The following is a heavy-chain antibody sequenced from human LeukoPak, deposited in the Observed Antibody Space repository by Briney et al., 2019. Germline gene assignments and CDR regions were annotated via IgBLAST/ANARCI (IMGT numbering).Heavy chain of an antibody. J-gene: IGHJ4*02. CDR1: GGSIRSYY. V-gene: IGHV4-59*01. Sequence: PSETLSLTCTVSGGSIRSYYWSWIRQPPGKGLEWIGYIYYSGSTNYNPSLKSRVTISVDTSKNQFSLKLSSVTAADTAVYYCARGLTLFDYWGQGTLVTVSS. CDR2: IYYSGST. CDR3: ARGLTLFDY.